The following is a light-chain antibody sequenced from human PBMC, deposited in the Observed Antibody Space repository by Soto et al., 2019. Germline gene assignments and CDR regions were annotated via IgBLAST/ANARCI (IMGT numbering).Light chain of an antibody. CDR2: DVT. CDR3: SSYSTTATLNVI. Sequence: QSVLTQPASLSGSPGESITISCTGGSTDVGAYNFVSWYQQYSGKAPKLIIYDVTNRPSGISHRFSGSKSGNTASLTISGLQAEDEADYYCSSYSTTATLNVIFGGGTKVTVL. CDR1: STDVGAYNF. V-gene: IGLV2-14*03. J-gene: IGLJ2*01.